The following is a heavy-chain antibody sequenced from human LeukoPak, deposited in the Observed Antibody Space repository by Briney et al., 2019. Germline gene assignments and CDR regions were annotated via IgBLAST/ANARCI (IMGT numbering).Heavy chain of an antibody. Sequence: HPGGTLRLSCAASGFTFSSYGMSWVRQAPGKGLEWVSAISGSGGSTYYADSVKGRFTISRDNSKNTLYLQMNSLGAEDTAVYYCAKDEGYCSGGSCFGYYYMDVWGKGTTVTVSS. CDR2: ISGSGGST. CDR1: GFTFSSYG. D-gene: IGHD2-15*01. J-gene: IGHJ6*03. V-gene: IGHV3-23*01. CDR3: AKDEGYCSGGSCFGYYYMDV.